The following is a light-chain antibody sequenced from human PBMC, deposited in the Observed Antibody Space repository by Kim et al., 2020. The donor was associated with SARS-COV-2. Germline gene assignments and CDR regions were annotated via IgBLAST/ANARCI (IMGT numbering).Light chain of an antibody. Sequence: GQSGTISGTGTSRDGGDYNRVSWYQQYPGTAPKLIIYEVSHRPSGGPDRVSGSKSGNTASLTISGRQAEDEADYYCNSWTSSNTFVFGTGTKVTVL. J-gene: IGLJ1*01. CDR2: EVS. CDR3: NSWTSSNTFV. CDR1: SRDGGDYNR. V-gene: IGLV2-18*02.